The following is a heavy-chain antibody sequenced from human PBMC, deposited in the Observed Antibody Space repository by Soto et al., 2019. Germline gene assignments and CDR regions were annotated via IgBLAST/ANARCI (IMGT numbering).Heavy chain of an antibody. J-gene: IGHJ6*03. V-gene: IGHV1-18*01. CDR1: GYTFTSYG. CDR2: ISAYNGNT. CDR3: ARGYCSGGSCYSRNSYYYYYMDV. Sequence: ASVKVSCKASGYTFTSYGISWVRQAPGQGLEWMRWISAYNGNTNYAQKLQGRVTMTTDTSTSTAYMELRSLRSDDTAVYYCARGYCSGGSCYSRNSYYYYYMDVWGKGTTVTVSS. D-gene: IGHD2-15*01.